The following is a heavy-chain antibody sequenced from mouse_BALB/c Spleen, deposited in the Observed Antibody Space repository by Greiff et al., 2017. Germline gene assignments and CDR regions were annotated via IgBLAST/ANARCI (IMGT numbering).Heavy chain of an antibody. CDR3: ARSDYDGDGY. CDR2: ISSGSSTI. V-gene: IGHV5-17*02. J-gene: IGHJ2*01. Sequence: EVKLQESGGGLVQPGGSRKLSCAASGFTFSSFGMHWVRQAPEKGLEWVAYISSGSSTIYYADTVKGRFTISRDNPKNTLFLQMTSLRSEDTAMYYCARSDYDGDGYWGQGTTLTVSS. CDR1: GFTFSSFG. D-gene: IGHD2-4*01.